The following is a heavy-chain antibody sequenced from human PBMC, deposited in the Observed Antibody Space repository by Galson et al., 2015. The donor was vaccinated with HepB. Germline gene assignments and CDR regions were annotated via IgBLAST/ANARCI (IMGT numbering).Heavy chain of an antibody. J-gene: IGHJ6*02. Sequence: QSGAEVKKPGASVTVSCKASGYTFTTYGFNWVRQAPGQGLEWMGRISVYNGSTNYAQKFEGRVTMTTDTSTSSAYMELRSLRCDDTAVYYCARDRDYSDSSGSFYDNYVMDVWGQGTKVTVSS. D-gene: IGHD3-22*01. CDR1: GYTFTTYG. CDR3: ARDRDYSDSSGSFYDNYVMDV. CDR2: ISVYNGST. V-gene: IGHV1-18*04.